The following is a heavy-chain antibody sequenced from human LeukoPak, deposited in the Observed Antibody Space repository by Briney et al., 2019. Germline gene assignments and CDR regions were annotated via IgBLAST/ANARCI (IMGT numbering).Heavy chain of an antibody. CDR3: ARRPAAVAAKGAFDI. J-gene: IGHJ3*02. CDR1: GGSICSSNW. Sequence: SETLSLTCAVSGGSICSSNWWSWVRQPPGKGLEWIGEIYHSGSTNYNPSLKSRVTISVDKSKNQFSLKLSSVTAADTAVYYCARRPAAVAAKGAFDIWGQGTMVTVSS. D-gene: IGHD6-19*01. V-gene: IGHV4-4*02. CDR2: IYHSGST.